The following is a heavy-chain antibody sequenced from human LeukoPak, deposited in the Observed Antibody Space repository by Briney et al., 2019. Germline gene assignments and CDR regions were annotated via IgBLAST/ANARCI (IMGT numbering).Heavy chain of an antibody. V-gene: IGHV3-30-3*01. Sequence: GGSLRLSCAASGFTFSSYAMHWVRQAPGKGLEWVAVISYDGSNKYYADSVKGRFTISRDNSKNTLYLQMNSLRAEDTAVYYCASSPYVFPYSSSWSWGNGMDVWGQGTTVTVSS. D-gene: IGHD6-13*01. CDR2: ISYDGSNK. J-gene: IGHJ6*02. CDR1: GFTFSSYA. CDR3: ASSPYVFPYSSSWSWGNGMDV.